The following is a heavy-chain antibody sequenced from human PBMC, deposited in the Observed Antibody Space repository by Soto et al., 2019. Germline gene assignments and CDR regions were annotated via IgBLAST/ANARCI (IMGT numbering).Heavy chain of an antibody. J-gene: IGHJ4*01. CDR3: SYSIVWFHFDS. D-gene: IGHD6-19*01. CDR2: INSDGSST. V-gene: IGHV3-74*01. CDR1: GFTFSSYW. Sequence: GGSLRLSCAASGFTFSSYWMHWVRQAPGKGLVWVSRINSDGSSTSYADSVKGRFTISRDNSKNTLFLQMNSLRAEDTATYYCSYSIVWFHFDSWGHGTLVTVS.